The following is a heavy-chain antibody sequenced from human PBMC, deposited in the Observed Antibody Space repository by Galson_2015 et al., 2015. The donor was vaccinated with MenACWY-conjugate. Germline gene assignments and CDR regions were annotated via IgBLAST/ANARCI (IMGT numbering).Heavy chain of an antibody. D-gene: IGHD3-10*01. CDR1: GGSISINYW. Sequence: ETLSLTCAVSGGSISINYWWTWVRQPPGKGLEWIGEIYHSGSTNYNPSLKSRLTVSVDKSKNQFSLKLSSVTAADTAVYYCARGNYYVSGTYYKSANFDYWGQGSLVTDSS. CDR2: IYHSGST. V-gene: IGHV4-4*02. J-gene: IGHJ4*02. CDR3: ARGNYYVSGTYYKSANFDY.